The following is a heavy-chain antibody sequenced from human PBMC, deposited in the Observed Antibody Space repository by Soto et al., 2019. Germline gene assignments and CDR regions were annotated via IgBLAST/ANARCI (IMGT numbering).Heavy chain of an antibody. J-gene: IGHJ6*02. CDR2: IDPSDSYT. Sequence: GESLKISCKGSRYSFTSYWISWVRQMPGKGLEWMGRIDPSDSYTNYSPSFQGHVTISADKSISTAYLQWSSLKASDTAMYYCAMLLTPAYSSSSLDVWGQGTTVTVSS. D-gene: IGHD6-6*01. CDR3: AMLLTPAYSSSSLDV. V-gene: IGHV5-10-1*01. CDR1: RYSFTSYW.